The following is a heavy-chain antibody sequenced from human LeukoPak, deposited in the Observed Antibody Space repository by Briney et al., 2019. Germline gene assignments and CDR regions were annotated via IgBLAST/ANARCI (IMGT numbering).Heavy chain of an antibody. D-gene: IGHD3-22*01. CDR3: ARDIAYDSSGYYSPHFDY. CDR2: IYSGGST. Sequence: GGSLRLSCAASGFTVSSNYMSWVRQAPGKGLEWVSVIYSGGSTYYADSVKGRFTISRDNSKITLYLQMNSLRAEDTAVYYCARDIAYDSSGYYSPHFDYWGQGTLVTVSS. V-gene: IGHV3-53*01. CDR1: GFTVSSNY. J-gene: IGHJ4*02.